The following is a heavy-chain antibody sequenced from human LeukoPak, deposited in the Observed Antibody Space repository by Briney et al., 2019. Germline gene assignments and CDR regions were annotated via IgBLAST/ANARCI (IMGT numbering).Heavy chain of an antibody. CDR3: ARDSGFWSGYAWRDWFDP. Sequence: ASVKVSCKASGYTFTSYAMHWVRQAPGQRLEWMGWINAGNGNTKYSQKFQGRVTITRDTSASTAYMELSSLRSEDTTVYYCARDSGFWSGYAWRDWFDPWGQGTLVTVSS. D-gene: IGHD3-3*01. V-gene: IGHV1-3*01. CDR1: GYTFTSYA. J-gene: IGHJ5*02. CDR2: INAGNGNT.